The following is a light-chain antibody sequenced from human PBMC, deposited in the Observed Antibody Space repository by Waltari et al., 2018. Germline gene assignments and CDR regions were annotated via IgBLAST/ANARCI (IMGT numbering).Light chain of an antibody. Sequence: QSVLTPPPSVSAAPGQRFTIPSSVGSPTIVNHYLSWYRQFPGTAPKLLIYENTERPSGIPGRFSGSKSGTSATLDITGLQAGDEADYYCGTWDSSLSGAVFGGGTHLTVL. J-gene: IGLJ7*01. CDR2: ENT. CDR1: SPTIVNHY. CDR3: GTWDSSLSGAV. V-gene: IGLV1-51*02.